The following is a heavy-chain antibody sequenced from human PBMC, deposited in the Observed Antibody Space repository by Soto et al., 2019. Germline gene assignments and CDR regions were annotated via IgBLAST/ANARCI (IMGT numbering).Heavy chain of an antibody. CDR2: ISWNSGDI. V-gene: IGHV3-9*01. D-gene: IGHD2-2*03. CDR3: AKDNDLDRDGPFDY. Sequence: VQLVESGGGSVQPGRSLRLSCAASGFSFDDYGMHWVRQGPGKGLEWVSGISWNSGDIYYADSVKGRFTISRDNAKRSLYLQMNSIRTEDTALYYCAKDNDLDRDGPFDYWGQGILVTVSP. J-gene: IGHJ4*02. CDR1: GFSFDDYG.